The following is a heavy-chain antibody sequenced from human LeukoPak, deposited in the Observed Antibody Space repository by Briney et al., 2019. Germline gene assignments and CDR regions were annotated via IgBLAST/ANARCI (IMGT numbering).Heavy chain of an antibody. CDR3: ASGGLSAIGGLNY. D-gene: IGHD3-16*01. J-gene: IGHJ4*02. CDR1: GHPFSNRY. V-gene: IGHV3-11*01. Sequence: GGSLRLSCALSGHPFSNRYMTGMRDAPGGGGEWVSYIRSSSDNIHYADSVKGRFSISRDNAANSVFMQMDRLRADDTGLYYCASGGLSAIGGLNYWGQGTLVTVSS. CDR2: IRSSSDNI.